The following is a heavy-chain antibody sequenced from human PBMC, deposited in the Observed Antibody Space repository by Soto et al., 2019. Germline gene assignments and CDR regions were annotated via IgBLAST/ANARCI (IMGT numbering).Heavy chain of an antibody. CDR1: GGAISSGGYY. Sequence: PSETLSLTCTVSGGAISSGGYYWSWIRQHPGKGLEWIGYIYYSGSTYYNPSLKSRVTISVDTSKNQFSLKLSSVTAADTAVYYCAITSGVAFDIWGQGTMVTVSS. CDR2: IYYSGST. CDR3: AITSGVAFDI. J-gene: IGHJ3*02. D-gene: IGHD3-10*01. V-gene: IGHV4-31*03.